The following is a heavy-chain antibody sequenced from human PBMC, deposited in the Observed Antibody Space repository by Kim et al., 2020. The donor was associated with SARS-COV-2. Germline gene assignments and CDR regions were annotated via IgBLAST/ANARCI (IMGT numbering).Heavy chain of an antibody. CDR2: IYYSGST. V-gene: IGHV4-31*03. Sequence: SETLSLTCPVSGGSISSGGYYWSWIRQHPGKGLEWIGYIYYSGSTYYTPSLKSRVTISVDTSKNQFSLKLSSVTAADSAASFCARARTFPMIVVVITYF. CDR3: ARARTFPMIVVVITYF. D-gene: IGHD3-22*01. CDR1: GGSISSGGYY. J-gene: IGHJ4*01.